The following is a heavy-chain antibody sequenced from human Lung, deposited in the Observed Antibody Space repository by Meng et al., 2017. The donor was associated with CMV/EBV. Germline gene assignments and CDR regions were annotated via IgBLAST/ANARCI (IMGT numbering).Heavy chain of an antibody. V-gene: IGHV3-30-3*01. CDR1: GFTFSSYA. CDR3: ARDRYYYDSNFYH. Sequence: GGSXRLSCAASGFTFSSYALHWVRQAPGKGLEWVAVISYDGSIKHYADSVKGRFSISRDNPKNTLYLQMNSLRADDTAVYYCARDRYYYDSNFYHSGQGSLVTVSS. J-gene: IGHJ4*02. D-gene: IGHD3-22*01. CDR2: ISYDGSIK.